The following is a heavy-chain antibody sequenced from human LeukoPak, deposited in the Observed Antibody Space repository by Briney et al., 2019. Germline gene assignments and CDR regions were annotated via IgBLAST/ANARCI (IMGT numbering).Heavy chain of an antibody. CDR3: ARERYCSSTSCRYFDY. CDR1: GGTFSSYA. Sequence: ASVKVSCKASGGTFSSYAISWVRQAPGQGLEWMGGIIPIFGTANYAQKFQGRVTITTDESTSTAYMELRSLRSDDTAVYYCARERYCSSTSCRYFDYWGQGTLVTVSS. D-gene: IGHD2-2*01. J-gene: IGHJ4*02. V-gene: IGHV1-69*05. CDR2: IIPIFGTA.